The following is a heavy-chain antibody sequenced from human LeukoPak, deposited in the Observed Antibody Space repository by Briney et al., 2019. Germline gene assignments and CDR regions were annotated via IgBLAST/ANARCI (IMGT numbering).Heavy chain of an antibody. CDR3: ARGNNYDILTGYYDFDY. Sequence: GGSLRLSCAASGFIFSNYWMNWVRQTPGKGLEWVANIKKDGSEKYYVDSVRGRFTISRDNAKNSLYLQMNSLRVDDTAVYYCARGNNYDILTGYYDFDYWGQGTLVTVSS. V-gene: IGHV3-7*01. CDR1: GFIFSNYW. CDR2: IKKDGSEK. J-gene: IGHJ4*02. D-gene: IGHD3-9*01.